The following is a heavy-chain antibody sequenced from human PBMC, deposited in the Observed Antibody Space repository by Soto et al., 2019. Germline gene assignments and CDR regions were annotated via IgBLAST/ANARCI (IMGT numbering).Heavy chain of an antibody. CDR1: GFTFSTFA. CDR3: ARAPTSRLDY. J-gene: IGHJ4*02. Sequence: VQLVESGGGLVQPGGSLRLSCAASGFTFSTFAMHWVRQAPGKGLEWVAVISYDATNKFYADSVKGRFTISRDNSENTLYLQMTSLRSEDTAVYYCARAPTSRLDYWGQGTLVTVSS. V-gene: IGHV3-30-3*01. CDR2: ISYDATNK.